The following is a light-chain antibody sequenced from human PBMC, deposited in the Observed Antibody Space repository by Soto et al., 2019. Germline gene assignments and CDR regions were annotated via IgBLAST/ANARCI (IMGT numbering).Light chain of an antibody. J-gene: IGLJ2*01. CDR2: RNN. CDR3: AVWDDSLSGVV. Sequence: QSVLTQPPSASGTPGQRVTISCSGSSSNIGSNYVYWYHQLPGTAPKLLIYRNNQRPSGVPDRFSGSKSGTSASLAISGLRSEDAADYYCAVWDDSLSGVVFGGGTKLTVL. V-gene: IGLV1-47*01. CDR1: SSNIGSNY.